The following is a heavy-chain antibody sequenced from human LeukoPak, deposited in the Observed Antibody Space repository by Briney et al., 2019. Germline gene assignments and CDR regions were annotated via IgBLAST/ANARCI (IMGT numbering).Heavy chain of an antibody. V-gene: IGHV4-30-2*01. CDR1: GGSISSGGYY. J-gene: IGHJ4*02. CDR3: ATQSIAARNFDY. D-gene: IGHD6-6*01. Sequence: SSQTLSLTCTVSGGSISSGGYYWSWIRQPPGKGLEWIGYIYHSGSTYYNPSLKSRVTISVDTSKNQFSLKLSSVTAADTAVYYCATQSIAARNFDYWGQGTLVTVSS. CDR2: IYHSGST.